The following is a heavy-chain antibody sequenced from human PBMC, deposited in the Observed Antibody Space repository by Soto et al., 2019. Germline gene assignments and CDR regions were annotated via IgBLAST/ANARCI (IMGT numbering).Heavy chain of an antibody. Sequence: PGGSLRLSCAASGFTFGSSEMYWVRQAPGKGLEWVSYIHPSGQPIFYADSVKGRFTISRDNAKNSLYLQMSSLRAEDTAVYYCARDKSSCWYDAFDIWGQGTMVTVS. V-gene: IGHV3-48*03. CDR3: ARDKSSCWYDAFDI. D-gene: IGHD6-19*01. CDR2: IHPSGQPI. CDR1: GFTFGSSE. J-gene: IGHJ3*02.